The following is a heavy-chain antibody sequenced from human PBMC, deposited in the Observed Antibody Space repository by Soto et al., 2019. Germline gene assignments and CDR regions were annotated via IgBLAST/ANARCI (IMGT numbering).Heavy chain of an antibody. D-gene: IGHD3-22*01. Sequence: GASVKVSCKASGGTFSSYAISWVRQAPGQGLEWMRGIIPIFGTANYAQKFQGRVTITADESTSTAYMELSSLRSEDTAVYYCARGGTMIETPLDPGGKETLVTVP. V-gene: IGHV1-69*13. J-gene: IGHJ5*02. CDR1: GGTFSSYA. CDR2: IIPIFGTA. CDR3: ARGGTMIETPLDP.